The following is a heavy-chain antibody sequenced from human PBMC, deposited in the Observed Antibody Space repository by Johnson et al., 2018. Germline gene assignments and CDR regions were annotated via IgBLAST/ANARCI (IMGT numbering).Heavy chain of an antibody. V-gene: IGHV4-59*12. CDR3: ARVEQQLFDYYSYGMDV. CDR2: IYYRGST. Sequence: QVQLQESGPGLVKPSETLSLTCTVSGGSISSYYWSWIRQPPGKGLEWIGYIYYRGSTNYNPSLKSRVTISVDMSKNQFSLRLSSVTAADTAVYYRARVEQQLFDYYSYGMDVWGPGTTVTVSS. D-gene: IGHD6-13*01. J-gene: IGHJ6*02. CDR1: GGSISSYY.